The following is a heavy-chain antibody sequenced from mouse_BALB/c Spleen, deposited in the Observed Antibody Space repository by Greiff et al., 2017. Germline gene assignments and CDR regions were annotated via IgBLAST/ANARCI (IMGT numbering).Heavy chain of an antibody. D-gene: IGHD2-2*01. Sequence: VHVKQSGPELVKPGASVKMSCKASGYTFTSYVMHWVKQKPGQGLEWIGYINPYNDGTKYNEKFKGKATLTSDKSSSTAYMELSSLTSEDSAVYYCARSLWLKDAMDYWGQGTSVTVSS. CDR3: ARSLWLKDAMDY. J-gene: IGHJ4*01. V-gene: IGHV1-14*01. CDR1: GYTFTSYV. CDR2: INPYNDGT.